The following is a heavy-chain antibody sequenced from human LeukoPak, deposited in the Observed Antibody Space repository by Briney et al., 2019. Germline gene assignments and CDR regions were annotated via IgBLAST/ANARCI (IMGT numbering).Heavy chain of an antibody. J-gene: IGHJ4*02. CDR1: GYTFTGYY. CDR3: ARPTQDY. Sequence: ASVKVSCKTSGYTFTGYYLHWVRQAPGQGLEWMGWISPNTGDTNYAQKFQGRVTLTRDTSISTAYMELNSLRSDDTAVYYCARPTQDYWGQGTLVTVPS. CDR2: ISPNTGDT. V-gene: IGHV1-2*02.